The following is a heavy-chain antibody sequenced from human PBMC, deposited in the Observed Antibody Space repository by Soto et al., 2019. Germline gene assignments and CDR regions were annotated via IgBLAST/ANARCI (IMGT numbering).Heavy chain of an antibody. Sequence: ASVKVSCKASGYTFTTYGISWVRQAPGQGLEWMGWMNPNSGNTGYAQKFQGRVTMTRNTSISTAYMELSSLRSEDTAVYYCEREKYGGYFDYWGQGTLVTVSS. J-gene: IGHJ4*02. V-gene: IGHV1-8*02. CDR2: MNPNSGNT. CDR1: GYTFTTYG. D-gene: IGHD2-8*01. CDR3: EREKYGGYFDY.